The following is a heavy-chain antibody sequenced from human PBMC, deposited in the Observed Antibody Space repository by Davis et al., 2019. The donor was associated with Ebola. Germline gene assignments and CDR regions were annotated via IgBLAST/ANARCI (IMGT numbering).Heavy chain of an antibody. D-gene: IGHD2-15*01. CDR3: ARGGSGDRPRYVNY. CDR2: ISGKTSTI. CDR1: GFTVSANY. Sequence: PGGSLRLSCAASGFTVSANYMSWVRQAPGKGLEWVSYISGKTSTIHYADSVKGRFTTSRENAKNSLYLQMNSLRDEDTAVYYCARGGSGDRPRYVNYWGKGTLVTVSS. J-gene: IGHJ4*02. V-gene: IGHV3-48*02.